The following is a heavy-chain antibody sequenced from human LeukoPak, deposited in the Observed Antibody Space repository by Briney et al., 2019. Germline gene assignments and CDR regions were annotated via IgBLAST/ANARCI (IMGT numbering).Heavy chain of an antibody. V-gene: IGHV4-59*01. J-gene: IGHJ5*02. CDR2: IYNNGNT. D-gene: IGHD1-7*01. Sequence: ASETLSLTCTVSGGSLNSYYWSWIRQPPGKRLEWIGYIYNNGNTNYNPSLKSRVTISVDTSQNQFSLKVSSVTAADTAVYYCARDRTGTTLGWFDPWGQGTLVTVSS. CDR1: GGSLNSYY. CDR3: ARDRTGTTLGWFDP.